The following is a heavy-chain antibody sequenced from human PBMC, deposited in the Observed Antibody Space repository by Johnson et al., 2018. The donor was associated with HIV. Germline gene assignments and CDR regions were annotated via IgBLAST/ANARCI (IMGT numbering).Heavy chain of an antibody. V-gene: IGHV3-74*02. Sequence: VQLVESGGGLVQPGGSLRLSCAASGFTFSSYWMHWVRQAPGKGLLWVSRINSAGSSTGYADSVKGRFTISRDNAKNTLYLQMNSLRAEDTAVYYCATAARLFDAFDIWGQGTMVTVSS. CDR2: INSAGSST. J-gene: IGHJ3*02. CDR1: GFTFSSYW. CDR3: ATAARLFDAFDI. D-gene: IGHD6-6*01.